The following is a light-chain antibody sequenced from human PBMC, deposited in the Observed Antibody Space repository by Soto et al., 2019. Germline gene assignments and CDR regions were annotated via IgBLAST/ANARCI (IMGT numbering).Light chain of an antibody. Sequence: EIVLTHSPGTLSLSPGERATLSCSSSQSVSSSYLAWYQQKPGQAPRLLIYGASSRATGIPDRFSGYGSGTDFILTISSLQPEDFATYYCQQSYTNPKTFGQGTKVDIK. J-gene: IGKJ1*01. CDR3: QQSYTNPKT. V-gene: IGKV3-20*01. CDR1: QSVSSSY. CDR2: GAS.